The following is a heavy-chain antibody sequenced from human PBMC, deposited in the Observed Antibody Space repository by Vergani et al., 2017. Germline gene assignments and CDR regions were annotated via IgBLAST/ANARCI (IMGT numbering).Heavy chain of an antibody. CDR2: IYHSGST. CDR1: GGSISSGGYS. D-gene: IGHD6-13*01. Sequence: QLQLQESGSGLVKPSQTLSLTCAVSGGSISSGGYSWSWIRQPPGKGLEWIGYIYHSGSTYYNPSLKSRVTISVDRSKNQFSLKLSSVTAADTAVYYCARGLAAAAHKIYYYYGMDVWGQGTTVTVSS. J-gene: IGHJ6*02. CDR3: ARGLAAAAHKIYYYYGMDV. V-gene: IGHV4-30-2*01.